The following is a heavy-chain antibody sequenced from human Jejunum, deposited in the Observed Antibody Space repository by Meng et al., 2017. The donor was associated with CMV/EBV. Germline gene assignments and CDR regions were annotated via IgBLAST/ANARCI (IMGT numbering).Heavy chain of an antibody. V-gene: IGHV3-15*01. CDR1: AW. Sequence: AWMSWVRQAPGKGLEWIARIKSKEDGETTDYAAPVNGRFIISRDDSQNTVYLQMNSLKSEDTAVYYCATPSCGGHCPSSLDFWGQGTLVTVSS. J-gene: IGHJ4*02. CDR3: ATPSCGGHCPSSLDF. CDR2: IKSKEDGETT. D-gene: IGHD2-21*01.